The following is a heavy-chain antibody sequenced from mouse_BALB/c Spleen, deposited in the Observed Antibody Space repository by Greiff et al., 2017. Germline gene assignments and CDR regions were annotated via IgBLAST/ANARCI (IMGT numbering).Heavy chain of an antibody. J-gene: IGHJ1*01. D-gene: IGHD2-2*01. CDR1: GYTFTSYT. CDR3: AREGKGYHWYFDV. CDR2: INPSSGYT. V-gene: IGHV1-4*01. Sequence: VQLVESGAELARPGASVKMSCKASGYTFTSYTMHWVKQRPGQGLEWIGYINPSSGYTNYNQKFKDKATLTADKSSSTAYMQLSSLTSEDSAVYYCAREGKGYHWYFDVWGAGTTVTVSS.